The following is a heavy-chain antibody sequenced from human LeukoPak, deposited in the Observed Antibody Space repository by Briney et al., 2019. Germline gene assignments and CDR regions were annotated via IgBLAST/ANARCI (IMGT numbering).Heavy chain of an antibody. CDR2: IKQDGSEK. Sequence: GGSLRLSCAASGFTFSSYWMSWVRQAPGKGLEWVADIKQDGSEKYYVDSVKGRFTISRDNAKNSLYLQMNSLRAEDTAVYYCARDDNRGIAVAGSFDYWGQGTLVTVSS. CDR1: GFTFSSYW. CDR3: ARDDNRGIAVAGSFDY. J-gene: IGHJ4*02. V-gene: IGHV3-7*01. D-gene: IGHD6-19*01.